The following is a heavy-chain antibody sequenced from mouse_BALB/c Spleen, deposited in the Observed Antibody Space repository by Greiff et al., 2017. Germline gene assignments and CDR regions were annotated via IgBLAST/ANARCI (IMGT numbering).Heavy chain of an antibody. CDR2: IYPGDGDT. D-gene: IGHD3-1*01. CDR1: GYAFSSSW. V-gene: IGHV1-82*01. J-gene: IGHJ4*01. CDR3: ASRGSAGYGRAMDY. Sequence: QVQLKQSGPELVKPGASVKISCKASGYAFSSSWMNWVKQRPGQGLEWIGRIYPGDGDTNYNGKFKGKATLTADKSSNTAYLQLSSLTSEDTAVYYCASRGSAGYGRAMDYWGQGTSVTVSS.